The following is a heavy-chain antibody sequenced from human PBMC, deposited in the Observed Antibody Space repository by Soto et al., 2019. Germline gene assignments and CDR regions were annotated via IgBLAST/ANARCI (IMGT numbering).Heavy chain of an antibody. D-gene: IGHD6-13*01. CDR2: IWYDGSNK. CDR1: GFTFSSYG. J-gene: IGHJ1*01. Sequence: GGSLRLSCAASGFTFSSYGMHWVRQAPGKGLEWVAVIWYDGSNKYYADSVKGRFTISRDNSKNTLYLQMNSLRAEDTAVYYCARDPVSRDGTGYFQHWGQGTLVTVSS. V-gene: IGHV3-33*01. CDR3: ARDPVSRDGTGYFQH.